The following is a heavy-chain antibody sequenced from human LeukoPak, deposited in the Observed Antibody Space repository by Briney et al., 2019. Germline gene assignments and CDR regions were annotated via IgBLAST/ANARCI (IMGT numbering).Heavy chain of an antibody. CDR2: INPNSGDT. D-gene: IGHD6-13*01. J-gene: IGHJ4*02. CDR3: ARDQGSLSRSWYTGY. Sequence: ASVKVSCKASGYTFTGYHIHWVRQAPGQGLEWMGRINPNSGDTNFAQKLQGRVTMTRDTSITTAYMELSSLRPDDTAVYFCARDQGSLSRSWYTGYWGQGTQVTVSS. CDR1: GYTFTGYH. V-gene: IGHV1-2*06.